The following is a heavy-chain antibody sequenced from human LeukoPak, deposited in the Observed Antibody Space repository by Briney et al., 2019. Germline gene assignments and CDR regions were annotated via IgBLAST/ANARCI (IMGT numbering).Heavy chain of an antibody. D-gene: IGHD4-23*01. CDR3: ARPQDHGGNVENFNI. Sequence: GASVKVSCKASGYTFTAYYIHWVRQAPGQGLEWMGWINPNSGGTSYALKFRGRVTMTRDTSISTASMELSRLISDDTAVYYCARPQDHGGNVENFNIWGQGTMVTVSS. J-gene: IGHJ3*02. CDR1: GYTFTAYY. CDR2: INPNSGGT. V-gene: IGHV1-2*02.